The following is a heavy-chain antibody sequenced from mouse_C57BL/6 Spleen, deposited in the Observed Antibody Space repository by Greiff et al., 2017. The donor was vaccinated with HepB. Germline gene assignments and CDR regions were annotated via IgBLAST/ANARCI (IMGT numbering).Heavy chain of an antibody. J-gene: IGHJ4*01. CDR1: GFSLTSYG. D-gene: IGHD2-4*01. V-gene: IGHV2-5*01. CDR2: IWRGGST. Sequence: QVQLQQSGPGLVQPSPSLSITCTVSGFSLTSYGVHWVRQSPGKGLEWLGVIWRGGSTDYNAAFMSRLSITKDNSKSQVFFKMNSLQADDTAIYYCAKYYDYGGYAMDYWGQGTSVTVSS. CDR3: AKYYDYGGYAMDY.